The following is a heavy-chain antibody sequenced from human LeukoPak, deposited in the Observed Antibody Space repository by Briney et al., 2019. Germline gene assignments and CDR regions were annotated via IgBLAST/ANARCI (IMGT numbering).Heavy chain of an antibody. CDR3: VRVLTVTFDS. V-gene: IGHV3-23*01. CDR1: GFTFSSYA. J-gene: IGHJ4*02. D-gene: IGHD4-17*01. CDR2: IRGSGGGT. Sequence: GGSLRLSCAASGFTFSSYAMSWVRQAPGKGLEWVSAIRGSGGGTYHADSVKGRFTISRDNSKNTLYLQMNSLRAEDTAVYYCVRVLTVTFDSWGQGTLVTVSS.